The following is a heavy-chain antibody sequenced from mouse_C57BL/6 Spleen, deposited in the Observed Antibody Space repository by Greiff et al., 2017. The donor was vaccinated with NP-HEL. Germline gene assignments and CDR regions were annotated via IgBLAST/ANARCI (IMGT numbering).Heavy chain of an antibody. CDR2: IHPNSGST. D-gene: IGHD1-1*01. V-gene: IGHV1-64*01. CDR3: ARGGTTVVYWYFDV. Sequence: VQLQQPGAELVKPGASVKLSCKASGYTFTSYWMHWVKQRPGQGLEWIGMIHPNSGSTNYNEKFKSKATLTVDKSSSTAYMQLSSLTSEDSAVYYCARGGTTVVYWYFDVWGTGTTVTVSS. CDR1: GYTFTSYW. J-gene: IGHJ1*03.